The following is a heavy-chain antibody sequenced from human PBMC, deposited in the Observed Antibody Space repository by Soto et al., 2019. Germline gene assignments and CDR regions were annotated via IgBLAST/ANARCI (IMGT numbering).Heavy chain of an antibody. CDR1: GFTFSGYG. J-gene: IGHJ4*02. D-gene: IGHD3-22*01. V-gene: IGHV3-33*01. CDR3: ARHHYYDSSGYLDC. Sequence: QVRLVESGGGVVQPGRSLRLSCAASGFTFSGYGMHWVRQAPGKGLEWVAVIWHDGSDKYYADSVKGRFTISRDNSKNTLYLQMNSLRAEDTAVYYCARHHYYDSSGYLDCWGQGTLVTVSS. CDR2: IWHDGSDK.